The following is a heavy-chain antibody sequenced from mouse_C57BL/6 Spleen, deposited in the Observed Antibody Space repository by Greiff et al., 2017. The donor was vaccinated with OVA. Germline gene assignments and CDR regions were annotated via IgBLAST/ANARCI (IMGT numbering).Heavy chain of an antibody. CDR1: GFTFSDYY. CDR2: INYDGSST. Sequence: EVKLVESEGGLVQPGRSMKLSCTASGFTFSDYYMAWVRQVPEKGLEWVANINYDGSSTYYLDSLKSRFIISRDNAKNILYLQMSSLKSEDTATYYCARDLLYAMDYWGQGTSVTVSS. J-gene: IGHJ4*01. V-gene: IGHV5-16*01. CDR3: ARDLLYAMDY.